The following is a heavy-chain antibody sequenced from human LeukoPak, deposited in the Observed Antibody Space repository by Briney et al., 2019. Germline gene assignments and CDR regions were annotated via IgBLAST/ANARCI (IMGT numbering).Heavy chain of an antibody. D-gene: IGHD3-3*01. CDR1: GGSISSSYYY. CDR2: IYYSGST. Sequence: SETPSLTCTVSGGSISSSYYYWGWIRQPPGKGLEWIGSIYYSGSTNYNPSLKSRVTISVDTSKNRFSLKLSSVTAADTAVYYCARDRGRGSYDFWSGYSDPDAFDIRGQGTMVTVSS. V-gene: IGHV4-39*07. CDR3: ARDRGRGSYDFWSGYSDPDAFDI. J-gene: IGHJ3*02.